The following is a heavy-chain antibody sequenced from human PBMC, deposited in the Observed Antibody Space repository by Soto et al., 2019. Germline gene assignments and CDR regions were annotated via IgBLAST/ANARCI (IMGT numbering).Heavy chain of an antibody. CDR2: IGGSGGNT. D-gene: IGHD1-26*01. CDR3: ARLGSIYFDF. CDR1: GFTFSSYA. V-gene: IGHV3-23*01. Sequence: PGGSLRLSCAASGFTFSSYAMSWVRQAPGKGLEWVSSIGGSGGNTYYADSVKGRFTISRDNAKNSLYLQMNSLRAEDTAVYCCARLGSIYFDFWGQGALVTVSS. J-gene: IGHJ4*02.